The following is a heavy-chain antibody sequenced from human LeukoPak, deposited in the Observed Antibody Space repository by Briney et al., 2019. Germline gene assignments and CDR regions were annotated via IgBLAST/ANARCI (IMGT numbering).Heavy chain of an antibody. CDR3: ARDEARAAAGRGVFDY. Sequence: PSETLSLTCTVSGGSISSYYWSWIRQPPGKGLEWIGCIYYSGSTNYNPSLKSRVTISVDTSKNQFSLKLSSVTAADTAVYYCARDEARAAAGRGVFDYWGQGTLVTVSS. D-gene: IGHD6-13*01. V-gene: IGHV4-59*01. CDR2: IYYSGST. CDR1: GGSISSYY. J-gene: IGHJ4*02.